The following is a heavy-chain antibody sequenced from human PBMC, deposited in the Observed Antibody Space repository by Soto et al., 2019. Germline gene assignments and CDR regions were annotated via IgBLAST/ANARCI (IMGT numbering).Heavy chain of an antibody. D-gene: IGHD2-2*03. Sequence: SETLSLTCTVSGGSVSSSSYSWGWIRQSPGKGLEWIGTIYSSENTYYNPSLMSRVTISVDTSKNEFYLKLSSVTAADTAVYYCARLNGYCSSTNCHRYYGMDVWGQGTTVTVSS. CDR1: GGSVSSSSYS. V-gene: IGHV4-39*01. CDR2: IYSSENT. CDR3: ARLNGYCSSTNCHRYYGMDV. J-gene: IGHJ6*02.